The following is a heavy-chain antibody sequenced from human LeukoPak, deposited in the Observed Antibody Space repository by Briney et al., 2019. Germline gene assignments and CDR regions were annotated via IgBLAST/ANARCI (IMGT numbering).Heavy chain of an antibody. V-gene: IGHV1-2*02. CDR1: GYTFTGYY. J-gene: IGHJ4*02. CDR3: ASYDSSGYYIDY. D-gene: IGHD3-22*01. CDR2: INPNSGST. Sequence: ASVKVSCRASGYTFTGYYMHWVRQAPGQGLEWMGWINPNSGSTNYAQKFQGRVTMTRDTSISTAYMELSRLRSDDTAVYYCASYDSSGYYIDYWGQGTLVTVSS.